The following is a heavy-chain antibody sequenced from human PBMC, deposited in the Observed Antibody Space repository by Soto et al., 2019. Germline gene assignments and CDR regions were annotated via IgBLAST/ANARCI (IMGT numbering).Heavy chain of an antibody. V-gene: IGHV4-34*01. J-gene: IGHJ3*02. CDR3: ARAGGTLVVVTARAFDI. CDR1: GGSFSGYY. D-gene: IGHD2-21*02. CDR2: INHSGST. Sequence: SGTLSLTCAFYGGSFSGYYWSWIRQPPGKGLEWIGEINHSGSTNYNPSLKSRVTISVDTSKNQFSLKLSSVTAADTAVYYCARAGGTLVVVTARAFDIWGQGTMVTVSS.